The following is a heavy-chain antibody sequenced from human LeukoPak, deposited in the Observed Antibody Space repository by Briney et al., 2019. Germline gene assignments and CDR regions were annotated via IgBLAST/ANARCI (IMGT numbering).Heavy chain of an antibody. CDR1: GGTFSSYA. J-gene: IGHJ4*02. D-gene: IGHD3-22*01. CDR3: ARSGIYYYDSSGYSQLDY. V-gene: IGHV1-69*13. CDR2: IIPIFGTA. Sequence: SVKVSCKASGGTFSSYAISWVRQAPGQGPEWMGGIIPIFGTANYAQKFQGRVTITADESTSTAYMELSSLRSEDTAVYYCARSGIYYYDSSGYSQLDYWGQGTLVTVSS.